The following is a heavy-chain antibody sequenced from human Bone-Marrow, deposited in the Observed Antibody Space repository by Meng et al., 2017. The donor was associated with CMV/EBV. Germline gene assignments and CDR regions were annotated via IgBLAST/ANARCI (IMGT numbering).Heavy chain of an antibody. CDR3: AREGGFSVGGMDV. CDR2: SNAGNGNT. V-gene: IGHV1-3*02. J-gene: IGHJ6*02. D-gene: IGHD3-16*01. CDR1: GYTFTSYA. Sequence: ASVKVSCKASGYTFTSYAMHWVRQAPGQRLEWMGWSNAGNGNTKYSQEFQGRVTITRDTSASTAYMELSSLRSEDTAVYYCAREGGFSVGGMDVWGQGTTVTVSS.